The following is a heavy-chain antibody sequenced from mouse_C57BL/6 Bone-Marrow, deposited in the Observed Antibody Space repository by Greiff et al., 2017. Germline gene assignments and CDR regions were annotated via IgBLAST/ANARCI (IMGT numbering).Heavy chain of an antibody. J-gene: IGHJ3*01. CDR1: GFTFSDYG. D-gene: IGHD2-3*01. Sequence: EVMLVESGGGLVKPGGSLKLSCAASGFTFSDYGMHWVRQAPEKGLEWVANISSGSSTNYYADTLKGRFTISRDNAKNTLFLQMTSLRSEDTAMYYCARERWFPFAYWGQGTLVTVSA. V-gene: IGHV5-17*01. CDR3: ARERWFPFAY. CDR2: ISSGSSTN.